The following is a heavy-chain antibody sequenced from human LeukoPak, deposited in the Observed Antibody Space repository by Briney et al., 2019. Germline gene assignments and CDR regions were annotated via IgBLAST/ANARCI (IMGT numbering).Heavy chain of an antibody. Sequence: GASVKVSCKASGGTFSSYAISWVRQAPGQGLEWMGGIIPIFSTANYAQKFQGRVTITADESTSTAYMELSSLRSEDTAVYYCASGGIAVAASYYYYGMDVWGKGTTVTVSS. J-gene: IGHJ6*04. CDR1: GGTFSSYA. CDR2: IIPIFSTA. CDR3: ASGGIAVAASYYYYGMDV. D-gene: IGHD6-19*01. V-gene: IGHV1-69*01.